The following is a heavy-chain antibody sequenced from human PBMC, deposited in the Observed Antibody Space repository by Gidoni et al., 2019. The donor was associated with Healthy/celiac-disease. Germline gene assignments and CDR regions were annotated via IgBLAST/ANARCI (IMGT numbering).Heavy chain of an antibody. D-gene: IGHD4-17*01. CDR2: ISYDGSNK. CDR1: GFTFSRYG. CDR3: AIPPRADYGGNSAYY. J-gene: IGHJ4*02. Sequence: QVQLVESGGGVVQPGRSLRLSCAASGFTFSRYGMHWVRQAPGKGLEWVAVISYDGSNKYYADSVKGRFTISRDNSKNTLYLQMNSLRAEDTAVYYCAIPPRADYGGNSAYYWGQGTLVTVSS. V-gene: IGHV3-30*03.